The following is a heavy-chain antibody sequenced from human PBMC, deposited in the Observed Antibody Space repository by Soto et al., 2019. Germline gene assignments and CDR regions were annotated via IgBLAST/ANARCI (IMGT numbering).Heavy chain of an antibody. CDR2: ISYDGSNK. J-gene: IGHJ4*02. V-gene: IGHV3-30*03. CDR3: VAGQYFFDY. CDR1: GFSFSSYG. Sequence: QVQLVESGGGVVQPGRSLRLSCAASGFSFSSYGMQWVRQAPGKGLELVAVISYDGSNKYYADSVKDRFTISRDNSKKTLYLQMNSLRADDTAVYYCVAGQYFFDYCGQGTLVTVSS. D-gene: IGHD6-19*01.